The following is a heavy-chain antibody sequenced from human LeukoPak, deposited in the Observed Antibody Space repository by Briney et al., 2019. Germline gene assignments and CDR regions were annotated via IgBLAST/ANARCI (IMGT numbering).Heavy chain of an antibody. D-gene: IGHD6-13*01. J-gene: IGHJ4*02. CDR3: ARLRPIAAAADY. Sequence: PLETLSLTCTVSGGSISSSSYYWGWIRQPPGKGLEWIGSIYYSGSTYYNPSLKSRVTISVDTSKNQFSLKLSSVTAADTAVYYCARLRPIAAAADYWGQGTLVTVSS. V-gene: IGHV4-39*01. CDR2: IYYSGST. CDR1: GGSISSSSYY.